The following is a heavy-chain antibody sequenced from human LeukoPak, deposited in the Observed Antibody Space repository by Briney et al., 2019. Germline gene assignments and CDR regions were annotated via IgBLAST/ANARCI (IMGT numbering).Heavy chain of an antibody. V-gene: IGHV3-11*01. CDR1: GFTFSDYY. Sequence: GGSLRLSCAASGFTFSDYYMSWIRQAPGKGLEWVSYISSSGSTIYYADSVKGRFTISRDNAKNSLYLQMNSLRAEDTAVYYCARDSIYYDSSGYNAMDYWGQGTLVTVSS. D-gene: IGHD3-22*01. CDR3: ARDSIYYDSSGYNAMDY. CDR2: ISSSGSTI. J-gene: IGHJ4*02.